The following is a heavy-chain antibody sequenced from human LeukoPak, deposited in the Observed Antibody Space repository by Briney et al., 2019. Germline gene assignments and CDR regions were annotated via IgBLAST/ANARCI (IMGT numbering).Heavy chain of an antibody. CDR3: ARDGSDCSGGSCYSPYVDY. D-gene: IGHD2-15*01. J-gene: IGHJ4*02. CDR2: ISSSSSNI. V-gene: IGHV3-48*02. Sequence: GGSLRLSCAASGFTFSSYAMSWVRQAPGKGLEWVSYISSSSSNIYYADSVKGRFTVSRDNAKNSLYLQMNSLRDEDTAVYYCARDGSDCSGGSCYSPYVDYWGQGTLVTVSS. CDR1: GFTFSSYA.